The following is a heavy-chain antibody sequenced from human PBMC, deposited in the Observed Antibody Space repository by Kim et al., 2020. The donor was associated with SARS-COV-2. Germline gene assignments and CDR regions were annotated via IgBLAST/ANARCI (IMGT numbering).Heavy chain of an antibody. CDR1: GFTFSSYI. CDR3: AKGTEFSSASGFDY. J-gene: IGHJ4*02. D-gene: IGHD6-6*01. Sequence: GGSLRLSCAASGFTFSSYIISWVRQAPGKGLEWVSAIGGSGSSSYFANSVKGRFTISRDNSKNTLFLQMNSLRADDTALYYCAKGTEFSSASGFDYWGPG. CDR2: IGGSGSSS. V-gene: IGHV3-23*01.